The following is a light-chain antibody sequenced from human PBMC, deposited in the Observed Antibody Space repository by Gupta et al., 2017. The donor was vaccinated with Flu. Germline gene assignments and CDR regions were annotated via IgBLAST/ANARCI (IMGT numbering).Light chain of an antibody. J-gene: IGKJ2*01. V-gene: IGKV3-11*01. CDR3: QQHSGLPMYT. CDR1: QSVNIY. Sequence: EIVLTQSPATLSLSPGDRAILSCRASQSVNIYLAWYQQKPGQPPRLLMFDASKRDAGIPDRFSGSGSGTDFTLTISTLEPEDFAVYYCQQHSGLPMYTFGQGTKLE. CDR2: DAS.